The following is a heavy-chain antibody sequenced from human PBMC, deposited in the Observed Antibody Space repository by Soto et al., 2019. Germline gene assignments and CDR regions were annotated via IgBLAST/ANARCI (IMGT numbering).Heavy chain of an antibody. J-gene: IGHJ4*02. Sequence: GGSLRLSCAASGFTFSSCGMHWVRQAPGKGLEWVAVISYDGSNKYYADPVKGRFTISRDNSKNTLYLQMNSLRAEDTAVYYCAKDRSSSWSFDYWGQGTLVTVSS. CDR3: AKDRSSSWSFDY. V-gene: IGHV3-30*18. CDR1: GFTFSSCG. CDR2: ISYDGSNK. D-gene: IGHD6-13*01.